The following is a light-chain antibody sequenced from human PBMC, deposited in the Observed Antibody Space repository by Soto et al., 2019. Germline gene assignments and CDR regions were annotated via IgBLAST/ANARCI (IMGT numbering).Light chain of an antibody. CDR3: QEYGTSHT. Sequence: LVTQSPSTLSSSVGDRGTITCRASQSIISCLAWYQQKPGKAPRLLLYDASSWNSGVPARFSGSGSGTEFTLTISRLEPDDFAIYYWQEYGTSHTFGGGTKVDIK. J-gene: IGKJ4*01. CDR2: DAS. CDR1: QSIISC. V-gene: IGKV1-5*01.